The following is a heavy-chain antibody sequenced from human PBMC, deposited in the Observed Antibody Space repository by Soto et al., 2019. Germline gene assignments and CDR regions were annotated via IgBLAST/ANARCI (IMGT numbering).Heavy chain of an antibody. CDR2: ISWNSGSI. CDR3: AKEGRGGEYA. J-gene: IGHJ5*02. D-gene: IGHD3-16*01. Sequence: EVQLVESGGGLVQPGRSLRLSCAASGFTFDDYAMHWVRQAPGKGLEWVSGISWNSGSIGYADSVKGRFTISRDNAKNSLYLQMNSLRAEDTALYYCAKEGRGGEYAWGQGTLVTVSS. V-gene: IGHV3-9*01. CDR1: GFTFDDYA.